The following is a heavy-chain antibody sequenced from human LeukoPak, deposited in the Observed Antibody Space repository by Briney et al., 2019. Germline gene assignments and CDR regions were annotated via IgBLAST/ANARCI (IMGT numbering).Heavy chain of an antibody. Sequence: GGSLRPSCAASGFPFSSYSMNRVRQAPGEGLEWVSYISSSRTTSYADSVKGRFTISRDNAKNSLYLQMNSLRAEDTAVYYCARDLEGSGSFYRPSYDYWGQGTLVTVSS. CDR1: GFPFSSYS. D-gene: IGHD3-10*01. V-gene: IGHV3-48*01. J-gene: IGHJ4*02. CDR2: ISSSRTT. CDR3: ARDLEGSGSFYRPSYDY.